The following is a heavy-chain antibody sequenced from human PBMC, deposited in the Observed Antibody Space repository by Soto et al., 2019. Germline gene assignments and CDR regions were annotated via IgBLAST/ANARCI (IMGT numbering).Heavy chain of an antibody. Sequence: ASVKVSCKASGYTFSGYYMHWVRQAPGQGLEWMGWINANSGGTTYAQKFQGRVTMTRDTSISTAYMELSRLSSDDTAIYYCARLQIEVTGPDYWGQGTLVTVSS. D-gene: IGHD6-19*01. V-gene: IGHV1-2*02. CDR2: INANSGGT. CDR1: GYTFSGYY. CDR3: ARLQIEVTGPDY. J-gene: IGHJ4*02.